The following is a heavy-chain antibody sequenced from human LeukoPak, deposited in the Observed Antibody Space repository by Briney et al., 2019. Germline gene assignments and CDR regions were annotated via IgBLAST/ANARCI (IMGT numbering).Heavy chain of an antibody. Sequence: PSETLSLTCAVSGYSISSGYYWGWIRQPPGKGLEWIGSIYHSGSTYYNPSLKSRVTISVDTSKNQFSLKLSSVTAADTAVYCCAGFYGDYVDYWGQGTLVTVSS. J-gene: IGHJ4*02. CDR2: IYHSGST. D-gene: IGHD4-17*01. CDR3: AGFYGDYVDY. V-gene: IGHV4-38-2*01. CDR1: GYSISSGYY.